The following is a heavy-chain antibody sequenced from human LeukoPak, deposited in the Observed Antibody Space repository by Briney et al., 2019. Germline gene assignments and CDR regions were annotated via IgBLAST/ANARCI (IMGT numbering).Heavy chain of an antibody. CDR2: IRSSTNYI. CDR1: GFAFSSYT. V-gene: IGHV3-21*01. CDR3: ASGSYSNYVAY. J-gene: IGHJ4*02. Sequence: GGSLRLSCAASGFAFSSYTMNWVRQAPGKGLEWVSSIRSSTNYIYYADSLKGRFTISRDNSKNTLYLQMNSLRADDTAVYYCASGSYSNYVAYWGQGTLVTVSS. D-gene: IGHD4-11*01.